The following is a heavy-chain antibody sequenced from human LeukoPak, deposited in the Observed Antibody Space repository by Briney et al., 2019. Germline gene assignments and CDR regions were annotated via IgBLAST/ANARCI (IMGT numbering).Heavy chain of an antibody. Sequence: GGSLRLSCAASGFTFSSYGMHWVRQAPGKGLEWVAVISYDGSNKYYADSVKGRFTISRDNSKNTLYLQMNSLRAEDTAVYYCAKDARYCSSTSCPNWFDPWGQGTLVTVSS. J-gene: IGHJ5*02. CDR1: GFTFSSYG. D-gene: IGHD2-2*01. V-gene: IGHV3-30*18. CDR3: AKDARYCSSTSCPNWFDP. CDR2: ISYDGSNK.